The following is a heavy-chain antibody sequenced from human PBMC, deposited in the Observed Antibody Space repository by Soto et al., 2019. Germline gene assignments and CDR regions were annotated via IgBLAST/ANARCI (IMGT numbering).Heavy chain of an antibody. CDR1: GGTFSKYP. J-gene: IGHJ4*02. CDR2: IIPIFAIS. D-gene: IGHD4-17*01. Sequence: QVQLVQSGAEVKKPGSSVKVSCKASGGTFSKYPISWVRQAPGQGLEWMGGIIPIFAISRYAQKFQGRIRITADESTRTAYLELSSLRSADTAVYYCARGGDDGDYWGQGTLVTVSS. CDR3: ARGGDDGDY. V-gene: IGHV1-69*01.